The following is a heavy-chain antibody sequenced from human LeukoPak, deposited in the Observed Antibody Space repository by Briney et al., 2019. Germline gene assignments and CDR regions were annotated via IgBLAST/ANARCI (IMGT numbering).Heavy chain of an antibody. CDR2: INHSGSN. J-gene: IGHJ6*03. CDR3: ARGDVMAGSNYYFYYMDV. D-gene: IGHD6-19*01. CDR1: GGSFSGYF. Sequence: SETLSLTCALYGGSFSGYFWRWIRQPPGEGLEWIGEINHSGSNNYDPSLKSRVTISVDTSKNQFSLRLSSVTAADTAVYYCARGDVMAGSNYYFYYMDVWGKGTTVTVSS. V-gene: IGHV4-34*01.